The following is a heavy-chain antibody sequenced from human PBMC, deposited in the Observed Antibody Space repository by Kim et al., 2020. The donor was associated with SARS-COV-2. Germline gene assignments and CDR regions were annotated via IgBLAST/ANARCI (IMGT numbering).Heavy chain of an antibody. CDR3: VRHGGGDDY. CDR2: FTVFNSKT. J-gene: IGHJ4*02. D-gene: IGHD6-25*01. V-gene: IGHV1-18*01. CDR1: GYTFSTYG. Sequence: ASVKVSCKASGYTFSTYGINWVRQAPGQGLEWMGWFTVFNSKTNYVQKFQDRFTMTTDTSTSTAYMELRSLRSDDTALYYCVRHGGGDDYWGQGTLVTVSS.